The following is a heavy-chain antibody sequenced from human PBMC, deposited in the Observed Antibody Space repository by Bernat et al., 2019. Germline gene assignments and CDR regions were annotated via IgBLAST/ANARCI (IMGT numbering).Heavy chain of an antibody. CDR3: AGQGYCSGGSCSGPDY. D-gene: IGHD2-15*01. CDR1: GFTFSSYS. Sequence: EVQLVESGGGLVKPGGSLRLSCAASGFTFSSYSMNWVRQAPGKGLEWVSSISSSSSYRYYADSVKGRFTISRDNAKNSLYLQMNSLRAEDTAVYYCAGQGYCSGGSCSGPDYWGQGTLVTVSS. V-gene: IGHV3-21*01. J-gene: IGHJ4*02. CDR2: ISSSSSYR.